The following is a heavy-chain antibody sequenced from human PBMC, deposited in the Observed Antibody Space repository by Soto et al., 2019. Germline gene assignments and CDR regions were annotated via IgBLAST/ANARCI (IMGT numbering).Heavy chain of an antibody. V-gene: IGHV1-2*04. Sequence: RASVKVSCKASGYTFTGCYMHWVRQAPGQGLEWMGWINPNSGGTNYAQKFQGWVTMTRDTSISTAYMELSRLRSDDTAVYYCARDRPLHPAYCGGDCYSENGLDVWGHGTTVTVSS. CDR3: ARDRPLHPAYCGGDCYSENGLDV. CDR2: INPNSGGT. D-gene: IGHD2-21*02. J-gene: IGHJ6*02. CDR1: GYTFTGCY.